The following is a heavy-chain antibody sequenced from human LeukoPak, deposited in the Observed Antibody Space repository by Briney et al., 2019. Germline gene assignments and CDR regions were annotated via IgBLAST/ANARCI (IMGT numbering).Heavy chain of an antibody. CDR3: ARVRYYYDSSGYGYYYYMDV. V-gene: IGHV1-2*02. D-gene: IGHD3-22*01. J-gene: IGHJ6*03. CDR2: INPNSGGT. Sequence: ASVKVSCKASGYTFTGYYMHWVRQAPGQGLEWMGWINPNSGGTNYAQKFQGRVTMTRDTSISTAYMELSRLRSDDTAVYCCARVRYYYDSSGYGYYYYMDVWGKGTTVTVSS. CDR1: GYTFTGYY.